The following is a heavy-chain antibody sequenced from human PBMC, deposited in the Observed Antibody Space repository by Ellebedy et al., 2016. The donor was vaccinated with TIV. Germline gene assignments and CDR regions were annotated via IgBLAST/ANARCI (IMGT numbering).Heavy chain of an antibody. CDR3: VRESGYYHDQYAFDI. CDR2: INPSGGST. J-gene: IGHJ3*02. Sequence: ASVKVSCKASGYTFTRYYMHWVRQAPGQGLEWMGIINPSGGSTSYAQKFQGRVTMTRDTSTSTVYMELGSLRSEDTAVYYCVRESGYYHDQYAFDIWGQGTMVTVSS. V-gene: IGHV1-46*01. CDR1: GYTFTRYY. D-gene: IGHD3-22*01.